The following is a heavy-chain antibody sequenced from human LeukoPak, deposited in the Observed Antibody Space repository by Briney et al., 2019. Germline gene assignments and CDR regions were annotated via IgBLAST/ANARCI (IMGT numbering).Heavy chain of an antibody. D-gene: IGHD4-17*01. CDR1: GFTFSSYW. CDR3: ARLYGGYGDYYFDY. Sequence: PGGSLRLSCAASGFTFSSYWMHWVRQAPGKGLVWVSRINSDGSSTTYADSVKGRFTISRDNAKNTLYLQMNSLRAEASAVYYCARLYGGYGDYYFDYWGQGTLVTVSS. V-gene: IGHV3-74*01. CDR2: INSDGSST. J-gene: IGHJ4*02.